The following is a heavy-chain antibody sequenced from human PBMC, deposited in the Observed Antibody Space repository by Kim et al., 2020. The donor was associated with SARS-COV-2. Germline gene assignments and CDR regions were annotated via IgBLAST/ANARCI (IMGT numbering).Heavy chain of an antibody. V-gene: IGHV3-49*03. CDR2: IRSKTYGGTT. CDR1: GFTFGDYA. Sequence: GGSLRLSCTASGFTFGDYAMSWFRQAPGKGLEWVGFIRSKTYGGTTEYAASVKGRFTISRDDSRSIAYLQRNSLKTEDTAVYYCTKKYGGSGWCNWGQGSLVTVSS. CDR3: TKKYGGSGWCN. D-gene: IGHD6-19*01. J-gene: IGHJ4*02.